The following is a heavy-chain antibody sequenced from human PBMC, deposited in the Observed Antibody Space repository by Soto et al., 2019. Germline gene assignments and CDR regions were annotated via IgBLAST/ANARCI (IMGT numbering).Heavy chain of an antibody. J-gene: IGHJ5*02. V-gene: IGHV1-2*02. CDR2: INPNSGGT. Sequence: QVQLVQSGAEVKKPGASVKVSCKASGYTFTAYYMHWLRQAPGQGLEWMGWINPNSGGTKYAQKFQGRVTMTNDTSISTAYMELSRLGSDDTAVYYCARGDFGSSANYYAGWFDPWGQGTLVTVSS. CDR1: GYTFTAYY. D-gene: IGHD3-22*01. CDR3: ARGDFGSSANYYAGWFDP.